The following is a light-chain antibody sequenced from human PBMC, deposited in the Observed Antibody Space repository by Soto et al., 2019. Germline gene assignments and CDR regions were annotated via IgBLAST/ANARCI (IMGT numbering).Light chain of an antibody. CDR2: DVS. J-gene: IGLJ1*01. CDR3: CSSTV. Sequence: ALTQPRSVSGSPGQSVTISCTGTSSDVGGYNYVSWYQQHPGKAPKLMIYDVSKRPSGVPDRFSGSKAGNTASLTISGLQAEDEADYYCCSSTVFGTGTKLTVL. CDR1: SSDVGGYNY. V-gene: IGLV2-11*01.